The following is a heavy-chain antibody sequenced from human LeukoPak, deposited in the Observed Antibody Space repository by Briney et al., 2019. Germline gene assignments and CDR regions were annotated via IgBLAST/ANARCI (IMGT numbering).Heavy chain of an antibody. CDR1: GFTFSSYE. CDR3: ARGLDYGDYGGFDP. D-gene: IGHD4-17*01. V-gene: IGHV3-48*03. J-gene: IGHJ5*02. CDR2: ISSSGSTI. Sequence: GGSLRLSCAASGFTFSSYEMNWVRQAPGKGLEWVSYISSSGSTIYYADSEKGRFTISRDNAKNSLYLQMNSLRAEDTAVYYCARGLDYGDYGGFDPWGQGTLVTVSS.